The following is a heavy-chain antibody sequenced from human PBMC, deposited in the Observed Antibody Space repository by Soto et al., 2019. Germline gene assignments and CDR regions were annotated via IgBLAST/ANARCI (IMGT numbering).Heavy chain of an antibody. Sequence: QVQLVQSGAEVKKPGSSVKVSCKASGGTLISNAISWVRQAPGQGLEWMGGIIPILGSANYAQKFQDRVTMNADESTSTTYMELNSLRSEDAAVYYCASRERVDAFDIWSQGTMVTVSS. V-gene: IGHV1-69*01. CDR1: GGTLISNA. D-gene: IGHD1-26*01. CDR2: IIPILGSA. J-gene: IGHJ3*02. CDR3: ASRERVDAFDI.